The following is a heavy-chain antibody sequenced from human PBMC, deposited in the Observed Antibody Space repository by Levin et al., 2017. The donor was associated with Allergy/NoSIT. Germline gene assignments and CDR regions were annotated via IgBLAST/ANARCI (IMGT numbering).Heavy chain of an antibody. J-gene: IGHJ3*01. D-gene: IGHD3-16*01. V-gene: IGHV2-5*02. CDR3: TLRGGSAFDL. Sequence: SGPTLVKPTQTLTLTCAFSGVSLSNTGVAVGWIRQPPGKALEWLGIIYWDDDTRYSPSLKSRLTITRDTSKNQVVLTMTNMDPVDTATYYCTLRGGSAFDLWDQGTVVTVSS. CDR2: IYWDDDT. CDR1: GVSLSNTGVA.